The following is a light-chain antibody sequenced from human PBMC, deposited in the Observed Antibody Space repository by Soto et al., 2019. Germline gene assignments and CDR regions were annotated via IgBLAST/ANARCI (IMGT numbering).Light chain of an antibody. CDR3: QQANSFPQT. CDR1: QGIGSW. CDR2: SAS. Sequence: DIQLTQSPSSVSASVQDRVTITCRSSQGIGSWLAWYQQKPGKAPKLLIYSASSLQTRVPSRFRGSGSGTDFTLTISSLQAEDSATYYCQQANSFPQTFGGGTKVDIK. J-gene: IGKJ4*01. V-gene: IGKV1D-12*01.